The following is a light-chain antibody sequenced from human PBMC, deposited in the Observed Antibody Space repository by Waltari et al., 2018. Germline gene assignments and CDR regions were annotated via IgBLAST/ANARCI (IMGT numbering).Light chain of an antibody. CDR2: DAS. CDR1: QSVSSY. J-gene: IGKJ4*01. Sequence: IVLTQSPATLSLSPGHRATLSCRASQSVSSYLAWYQQNPGQAPRLLIYDASNRATGIPARFSGSGSGTDFTLTISSLEPEDFAVYYCQQRSNWPLGLTFGGGTKVEIK. CDR3: QQRSNWPLGLT. V-gene: IGKV3-11*01.